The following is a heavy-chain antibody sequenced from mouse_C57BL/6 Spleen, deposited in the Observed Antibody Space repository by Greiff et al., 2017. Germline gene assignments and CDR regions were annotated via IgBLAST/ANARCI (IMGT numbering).Heavy chain of an antibody. V-gene: IGHV5-12*01. CDR1: GFTFSDYY. CDR2: ISNGGGST. CDR3: ARRGSNYYYYAMDY. Sequence: EVQLVESGGGLVQPGGSLKLSCAASGFTFSDYYMYWVRQTPEKRLEWVAYISNGGGSTYYPDTVKGRFTISRDNAKNTLYLQMSRLKSEDTAMYYCARRGSNYYYYAMDYWGQGTSVTVSS. D-gene: IGHD2-5*01. J-gene: IGHJ4*01.